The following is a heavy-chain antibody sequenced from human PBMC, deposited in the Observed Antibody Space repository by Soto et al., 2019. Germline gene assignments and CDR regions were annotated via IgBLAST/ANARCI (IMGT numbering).Heavy chain of an antibody. Sequence: EVQLLESGGGLVQPGGSLRLSCAASGFTFSTYVMSWVRQAPGKGLERVSGISGNGGSTYYADSVKGRFTISRDNSKNTLYVQRNSRRADDTAVYYCAKDHEGSGWPDYWGQGTLVTVSS. D-gene: IGHD6-19*01. J-gene: IGHJ4*02. V-gene: IGHV3-23*01. CDR3: AKDHEGSGWPDY. CDR2: ISGNGGST. CDR1: GFTFSTYV.